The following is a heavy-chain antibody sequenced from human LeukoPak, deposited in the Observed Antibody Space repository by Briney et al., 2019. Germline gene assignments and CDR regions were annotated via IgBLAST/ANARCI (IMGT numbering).Heavy chain of an antibody. D-gene: IGHD2-15*01. CDR1: GGSFSGYY. J-gene: IGHJ4*02. CDR3: ARRRYCSGGSCFAFDY. Sequence: PSETLSLTCAVYGGSFSGYYWSWIRQPPGKGLEWIGEINHSGSTNYNPSLKSRVTISVDTSKNQFSLKLSSVTAADTAVYYCARRRYCSGGSCFAFDYWGQGTLVTVSS. V-gene: IGHV4-34*01. CDR2: INHSGST.